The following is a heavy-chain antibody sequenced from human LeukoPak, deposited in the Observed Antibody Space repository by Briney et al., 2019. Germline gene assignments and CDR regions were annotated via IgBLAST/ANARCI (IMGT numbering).Heavy chain of an antibody. CDR3: ARESGNYYFDF. CDR2: ISYDGRDK. J-gene: IGHJ4*02. Sequence: GGSLRLSCAASGFTFSSSVMHWVRQAPGKGLEWVAAISYDGRDKYFADSVKGRFTISRDNSKNTVDLQVNGLRAEDTAVYYCARESGNYYFDFWGQGTLVTVSS. CDR1: GFTFSSSV. D-gene: IGHD1-26*01. V-gene: IGHV3-30*03.